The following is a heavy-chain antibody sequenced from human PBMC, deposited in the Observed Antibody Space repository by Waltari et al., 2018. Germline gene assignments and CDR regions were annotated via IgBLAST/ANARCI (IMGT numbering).Heavy chain of an antibody. J-gene: IGHJ6*03. CDR1: GYTFTSYD. CDR2: MNPNSGNT. Sequence: QVQLVQSGAEVKKPGASVKVSCKASGYTFTSYDINWVRQATGQGLEWMGWMNPNSGNTGYAQKFQGRVTITTDESTSTAYMELSSLRSEDTAVYYCARAVVPAASHMDVWGKGTTVTVSS. D-gene: IGHD2-2*01. CDR3: ARAVVPAASHMDV. V-gene: IGHV1-8*03.